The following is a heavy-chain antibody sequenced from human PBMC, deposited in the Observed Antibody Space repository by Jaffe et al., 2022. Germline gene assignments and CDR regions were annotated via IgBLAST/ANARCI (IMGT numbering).Heavy chain of an antibody. Sequence: QVQLQESGPGLVKPSQTLSLTCTVSGGSISSGSYYWSWIRQPAGKGLEWIGRIYTSGSTNYNPSLKSRVTISVDTSKNQFSLKLSSVTAADTAVYYCASYSSSWYYFDYWGQGTLVTVSS. CDR1: GGSISSGSYY. CDR3: ASYSSSWYYFDY. D-gene: IGHD6-13*01. J-gene: IGHJ4*02. CDR2: IYTSGST. V-gene: IGHV4-61*02.